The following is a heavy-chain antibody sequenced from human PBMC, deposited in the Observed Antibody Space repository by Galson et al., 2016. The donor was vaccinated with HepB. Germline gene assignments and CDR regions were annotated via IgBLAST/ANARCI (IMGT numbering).Heavy chain of an antibody. CDR2: ISDDGSDK. Sequence: SLRLSCAASGFTFRNYGIHWVRQAPGKGLEWVAIISDDGSDKYYGDSLEGRFAISRDNSKTKLSLQMNSLRIEDTAVYYCARGLYTYETSGNSFWYFDLWGRGTLVTVSS. V-gene: IGHV3-30*03. D-gene: IGHD5-12*01. CDR1: GFTFRNYG. CDR3: ARGLYTYETSGNSFWYFDL. J-gene: IGHJ2*01.